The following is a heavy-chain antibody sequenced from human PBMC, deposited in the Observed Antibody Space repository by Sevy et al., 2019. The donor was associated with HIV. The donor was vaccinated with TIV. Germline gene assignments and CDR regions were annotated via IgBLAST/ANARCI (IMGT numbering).Heavy chain of an antibody. CDR1: GYSISSGYY. CDR2: IYHSGST. V-gene: IGHV4-38-2*01. D-gene: IGHD2-8*01. Sequence: SETLSLTCAVSGYSISSGYYWGWIRQPPGKGLEWIGSIYHSGSTYYNPSLKSRVTISVDTSKNQFSLILSSVTAADTAVYYCARVSSGAYYFDYWGQGTLVTVSS. CDR3: ARVSSGAYYFDY. J-gene: IGHJ4*02.